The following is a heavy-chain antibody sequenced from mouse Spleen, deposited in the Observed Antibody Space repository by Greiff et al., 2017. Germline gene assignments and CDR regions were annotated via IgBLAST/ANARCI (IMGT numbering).Heavy chain of an antibody. V-gene: IGHV5-4*01. J-gene: IGHJ1*03. Sequence: EVQRVESGGGLVKPGGSLKLSCAASGFTFSSYAMSWVRQTPEKRLEWVATISDGGSYTYYPDNVKGRFTISRDNAKNNLYLQMSHLKSEDTAMYYCARRGSNYYGSSYGYFDVWGTGTTVTVSS. CDR3: ARRGSNYYGSSYGYFDV. CDR2: ISDGGSYT. CDR1: GFTFSSYA. D-gene: IGHD1-1*01.